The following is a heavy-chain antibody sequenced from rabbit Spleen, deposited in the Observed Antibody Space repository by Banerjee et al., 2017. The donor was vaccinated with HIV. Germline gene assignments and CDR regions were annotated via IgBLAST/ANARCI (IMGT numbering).Heavy chain of an antibody. D-gene: IGHD8-1*01. CDR2: IYAGTIGSS. J-gene: IGHJ6*01. CDR3: ARDAGTSFSTYGMDL. V-gene: IGHV1S40*01. CDR1: GFSFRSGYD. Sequence: VESGGGLVKPGASLKLTCTASGFSFRSGYDVCWVHQPPGKGLEWIACIYAGTIGSSYSASWAKGRFTCSKTSSTTVTLQMTSLTAADTATYFCARDAGTSFSTYGMDLWGQGTLVTVS.